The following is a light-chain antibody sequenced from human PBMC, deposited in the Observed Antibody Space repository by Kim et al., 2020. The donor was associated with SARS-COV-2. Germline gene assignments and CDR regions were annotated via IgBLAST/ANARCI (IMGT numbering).Light chain of an antibody. Sequence: AAGKTARINCGGNNIGSKSVHWYQQKPGQSPVLVIYYDSDRPSGIPERFSGSNSGNTATLTISRVEAGDEADYYCQVWDSSSDHVVFGGGTQLTVL. CDR2: YDS. J-gene: IGLJ2*01. CDR3: QVWDSSSDHVV. V-gene: IGLV3-21*04. CDR1: NIGSKS.